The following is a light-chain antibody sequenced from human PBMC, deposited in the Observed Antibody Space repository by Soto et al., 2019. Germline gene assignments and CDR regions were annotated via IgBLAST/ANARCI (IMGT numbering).Light chain of an antibody. Sequence: MTQSPATLSASVGDRVTITCRARESISRHLNWYQQKPGKAPNLLIYAASTLQNGVPSRFSGSGSGTDFSLTNSRLQPEDCATYYCQQSYSTLSISFGQGTRLQIK. CDR2: AAS. V-gene: IGKV1-39*01. CDR3: QQSYSTLSIS. J-gene: IGKJ5*01. CDR1: ESISRH.